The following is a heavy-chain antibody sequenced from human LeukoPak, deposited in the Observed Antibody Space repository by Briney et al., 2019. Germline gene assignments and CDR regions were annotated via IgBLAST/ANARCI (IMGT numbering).Heavy chain of an antibody. Sequence: PGGSLRLSCGASGFTITAYPMTWVCQAPGKGLEWVSAISASGGTTYYADSVKGRFTISRDNSKNTVYLQMNSLRAEDTAVYFCAMDRGYWGQGTLVTVSS. CDR2: ISASGGTT. CDR1: GFTITAYP. V-gene: IGHV3-23*01. D-gene: IGHD2-2*03. J-gene: IGHJ4*02. CDR3: AMDRGY.